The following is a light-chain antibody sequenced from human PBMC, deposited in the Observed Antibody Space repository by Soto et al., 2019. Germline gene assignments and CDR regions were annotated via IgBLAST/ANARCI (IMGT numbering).Light chain of an antibody. V-gene: IGLV2-14*01. CDR1: SSDVGGYNY. Sequence: QSALTQPASVSGSPGQSITISCTGTSSDVGGYNYVSWYQQHPGKAPKLMIYEVSYRPSGVSNRFSGSKSGNTASLTISGLQAEDEADYYCSSYTSSSTYAFGTGTKLTVL. CDR3: SSYTSSSTYA. J-gene: IGLJ1*01. CDR2: EVS.